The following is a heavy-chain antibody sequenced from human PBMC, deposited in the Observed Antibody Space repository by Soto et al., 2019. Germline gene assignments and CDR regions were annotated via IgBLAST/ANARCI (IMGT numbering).Heavy chain of an antibody. J-gene: IGHJ4*01. CDR3: ASGATLGVVVFDY. CDR1: GGSISSGDYY. V-gene: IGHV4-30-4*01. CDR2: IYYSGST. Sequence: QVQLQESGPGLVKPSQTLSLTCTVSGGSISSGDYYWSWIRQPPGKGLEWIGYIYYSGSTYYNPSLKSRVTKSVDTSKNQFSLKLSSVTAADTAVYYCASGATLGVVVFDYWGHGTLVTVSS. D-gene: IGHD2-21*01.